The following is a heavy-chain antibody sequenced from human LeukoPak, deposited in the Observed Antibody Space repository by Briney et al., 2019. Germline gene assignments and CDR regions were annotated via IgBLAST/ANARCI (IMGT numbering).Heavy chain of an antibody. J-gene: IGHJ4*02. V-gene: IGHV4-61*02. CDR2: IYTSGST. D-gene: IGHD3-22*01. CDR3: ARASYSYDINGWVPFDY. Sequence: ASETLSLTCTVSGGSISSGSYYWSWIRQPAGKGLEWIGRIYTSGSTNYNPSLKSRVTISGDTSKNQFSLRLSSVTAADTAVYYCARASYSYDINGWVPFDYWGQGTLVTVSS. CDR1: GGSISSGSYY.